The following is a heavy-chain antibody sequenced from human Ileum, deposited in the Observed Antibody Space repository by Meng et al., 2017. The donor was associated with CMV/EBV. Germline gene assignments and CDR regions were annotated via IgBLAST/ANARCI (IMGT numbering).Heavy chain of an antibody. D-gene: IGHD5-24*01. CDR1: GYTFTDCG. Sequence: KASGYTFTDCGITWVRQAPGQGLEWIGWTSVHNGNRKYAQRFQDRVMMTTDTSTTTAYMEMRSLRSDDTAVYYCARAGNYNYALDSWGQGTLVTVSS. V-gene: IGHV1-18*01. CDR3: ARAGNYNYALDS. J-gene: IGHJ5*01. CDR2: TSVHNGNR.